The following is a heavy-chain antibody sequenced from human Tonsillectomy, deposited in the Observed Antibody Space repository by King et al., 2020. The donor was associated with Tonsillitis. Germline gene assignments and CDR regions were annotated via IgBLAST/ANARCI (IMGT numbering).Heavy chain of an antibody. Sequence: VQLVESGGGLVKPGGSLRLSCEASGLTFNNAWLSWVRQAPGKGLEWVGRIKCNADGGTRDYAAPVKGRFTISRDDSENKLHLQMNSLKTEDTAVYFCTTHPRHRSQIDYWGQGTLVTVSS. CDR3: TTHPRHRSQIDY. V-gene: IGHV3-15*01. J-gene: IGHJ4*02. CDR2: IKCNADGGTR. D-gene: IGHD3-10*01. CDR1: GLTFNNAW.